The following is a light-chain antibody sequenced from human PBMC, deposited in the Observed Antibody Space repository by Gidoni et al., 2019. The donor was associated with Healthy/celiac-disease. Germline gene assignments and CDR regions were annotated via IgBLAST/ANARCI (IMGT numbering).Light chain of an antibody. J-gene: IGKJ4*01. CDR1: QSVSSY. CDR2: DAS. V-gene: IGKV3-11*01. Sequence: DIVLTPSPATLSLSPGERATLSCRASQSVSSYLAWYQQKPGQAPRRLINDASNRATGIPARLSGSGSGTDVTLTISSREPEDFAVEYCRQRSNRPLTFGGGTKVEIK. CDR3: RQRSNRPLT.